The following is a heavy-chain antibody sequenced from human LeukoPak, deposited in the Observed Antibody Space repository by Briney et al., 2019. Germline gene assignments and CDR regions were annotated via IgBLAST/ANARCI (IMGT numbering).Heavy chain of an antibody. CDR2: IYSGGST. CDR3: ARDHSSASYYHGLDV. CDR1: GFTGSSNY. D-gene: IGHD2-15*01. J-gene: IGHJ6*02. V-gene: IGHV3-53*01. Sequence: GGSLRLSCAASGFTGSSNYMSWVREAPGTGLEGVAVIYSGGSTYYADSVKGRFTISRDNAKNSLYLQMNSLRAEDTAVYYCARDHSSASYYHGLDVWGQGTTVTVSS.